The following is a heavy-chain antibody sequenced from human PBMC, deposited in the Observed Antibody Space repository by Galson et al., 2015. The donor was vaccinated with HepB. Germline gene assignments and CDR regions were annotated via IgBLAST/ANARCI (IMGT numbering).Heavy chain of an antibody. V-gene: IGHV1-69*06. CDR3: AKVGATNDAFDI. J-gene: IGHJ3*02. D-gene: IGHD1-26*01. CDR2: IIPIFGTA. Sequence: SVKVSCKASGGTFSSYAISWVRQAPGQGLEWMGGIIPIFGTANYAQKLQGRVTITADKSTSTAYMELSSLRSEDTAVYYCAKVGATNDAFDIWGQGTMVTVSS. CDR1: GGTFSSYA.